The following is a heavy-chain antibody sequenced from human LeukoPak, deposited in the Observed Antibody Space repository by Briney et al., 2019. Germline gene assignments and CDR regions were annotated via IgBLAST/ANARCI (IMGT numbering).Heavy chain of an antibody. V-gene: IGHV3-23*01. CDR1: GFTFSSYA. CDR2: ISGSGGST. J-gene: IGHJ4*02. Sequence: PGGSLRLSCAASGFTFSSYAMSWVRQAPGKGLEWVSAISGSGGSTYYADSVKGRFTISRDNSKNTLYLQMNSLRAEDTAVYYCAKDRSDITIFGVVRDYWGQGTLVTVSS. D-gene: IGHD3-3*01. CDR3: AKDRSDITIFGVVRDY.